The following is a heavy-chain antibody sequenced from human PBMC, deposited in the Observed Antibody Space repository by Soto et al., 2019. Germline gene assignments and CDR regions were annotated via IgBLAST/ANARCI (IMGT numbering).Heavy chain of an antibody. Sequence: GASVKVSCKASGYTFTGHYIHWVRQAPEQGPEWMGEIGPESGATRYAQRFQGRVTMTRDMSITTVYMELNNPSPDDTAVYYCGRGRSGQIVVFYWGQGTPVTVYS. D-gene: IGHD1-26*01. V-gene: IGHV1-2*02. J-gene: IGHJ4*02. CDR1: GYTFTGHY. CDR3: GRGRSGQIVVFY. CDR2: IGPESGAT.